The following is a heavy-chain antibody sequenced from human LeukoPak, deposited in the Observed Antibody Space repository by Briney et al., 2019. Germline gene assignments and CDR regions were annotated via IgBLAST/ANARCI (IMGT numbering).Heavy chain of an antibody. CDR3: ARDSSGYSRFDY. Sequence: SETLSLTCTVSRGSISSGIYYWGWIRQPPGKGLEWIGTIYYSGSTYYNPSLKSRVTISVDTSKNEFSLKLNSVTAADTAIYYCARDSSGYSRFDYWGRGALVTVSS. J-gene: IGHJ4*02. D-gene: IGHD3-22*01. V-gene: IGHV4-39*02. CDR2: IYYSGST. CDR1: RGSISSGIYY.